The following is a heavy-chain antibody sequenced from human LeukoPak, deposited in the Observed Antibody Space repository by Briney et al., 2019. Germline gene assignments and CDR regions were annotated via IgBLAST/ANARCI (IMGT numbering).Heavy chain of an antibody. CDR3: ARTTRYYDSSGCFDF. Sequence: SETLSLTCTVSGGSISSYYWSRIRQPPGKGLEWIAYIYYSGSTNYNPSLKSRVTISVDSSKNQFSLKMSSVTAADTAVYYCARTTRYYDSSGCFDFWGQGTLVTVSS. CDR2: IYYSGST. D-gene: IGHD3-22*01. J-gene: IGHJ4*02. V-gene: IGHV4-59*08. CDR1: GGSISSYY.